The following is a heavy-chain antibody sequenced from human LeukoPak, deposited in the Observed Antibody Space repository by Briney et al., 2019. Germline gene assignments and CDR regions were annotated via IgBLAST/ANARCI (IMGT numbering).Heavy chain of an antibody. D-gene: IGHD4-17*01. CDR3: ASLTVTSYYFDY. Sequence: PSETLSLTCTVSGGSISSGGYYWSWIRQHPGKGLEWIGYIYYSGNTYYNPSLKSRVTISVDTSKNQFSLKLNSVTAADTAVYYCASLTVTSYYFDYWGQGTLVTVSS. J-gene: IGHJ4*02. CDR1: GGSISSGGYY. CDR2: IYYSGNT. V-gene: IGHV4-31*03.